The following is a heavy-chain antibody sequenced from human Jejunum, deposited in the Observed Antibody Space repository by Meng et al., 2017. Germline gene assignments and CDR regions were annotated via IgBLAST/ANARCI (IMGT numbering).Heavy chain of an antibody. J-gene: IGHJ4*02. CDR1: GFTFSNHA. V-gene: IGHV3-30*04. D-gene: IGHD3-10*01. CDR2: ISYDGNTI. Sequence: GESLKISCGASGFTFSNHAMHWVRQAPGKGLEWVAVISYDGNTISYADSVKGRFTISRDKSKNTLYLQLNSLRFEDTAVYFCARVRTFYASGSYYIDYWGQGTLVTVSS. CDR3: ARVRTFYASGSYYIDY.